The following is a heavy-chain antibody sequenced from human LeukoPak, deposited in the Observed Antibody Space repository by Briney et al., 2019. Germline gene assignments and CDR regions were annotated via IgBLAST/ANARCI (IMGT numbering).Heavy chain of an antibody. CDR1: GFTFGNHW. D-gene: IGHD2-2*01. Sequence: PGGSLRLSCAASGFTFGNHWMNWVRQAPGKGPEWVADMKADGSEKYYVDSVRGRFTISRDNAKNSLYLQMNSLRAEDTAVYYCAKVRGGYCSSTSCYAYYWGQGTLVTVSS. CDR3: AKVRGGYCSSTSCYAYY. V-gene: IGHV3-7*01. CDR2: MKADGSEK. J-gene: IGHJ4*02.